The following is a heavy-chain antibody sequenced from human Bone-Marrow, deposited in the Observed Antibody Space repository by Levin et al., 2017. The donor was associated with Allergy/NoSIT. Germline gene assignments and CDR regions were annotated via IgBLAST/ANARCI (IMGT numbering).Heavy chain of an antibody. CDR1: GFPFNTYG. J-gene: IGHJ5*02. D-gene: IGHD6-19*01. Sequence: GGSLRLSCAASGFPFNTYGMHWVRQAPGKGLEWVTVISYDGNYQFFADSVRDRFIISRDNSKNTLYLQMNSLRVEDTAVYYCTAQLGTAVAGTMGAWGQGTLVTVSS. V-gene: IGHV3-30*03. CDR2: ISYDGNYQ. CDR3: TAQLGTAVAGTMGA.